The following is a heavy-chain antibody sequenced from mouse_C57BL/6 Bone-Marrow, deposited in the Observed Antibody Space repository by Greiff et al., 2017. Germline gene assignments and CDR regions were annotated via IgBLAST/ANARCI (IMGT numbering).Heavy chain of an antibody. V-gene: IGHV7-3*01. D-gene: IGHD2-4*01. CDR3: ARDEGLRYYAMDY. CDR1: GFTFTDYY. CDR2: IRNKANGYTT. J-gene: IGHJ4*01. Sequence: EVMLVESGGGLVQPGGSLSLSCAASGFTFTDYYMSWVRQPPGKALEWLGFIRNKANGYTTEYSASVKGRFTISRDNSQSILYLQMNALRAEDSATYYCARDEGLRYYAMDYWGQGTSVTVSS.